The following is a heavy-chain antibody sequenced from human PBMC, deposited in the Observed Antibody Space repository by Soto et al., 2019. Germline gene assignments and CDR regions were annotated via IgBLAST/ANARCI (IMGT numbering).Heavy chain of an antibody. CDR2: ISAYNGNT. Sequence: ASVKVSCKASGYTFTSYGISWVRQAPGQGLEWMGWISAYNGNTNYAQKLQGRVTMTADTSTSTAYMELSSLRSEDTAVYYCARALLGYCSSTSCYGSEYYYYYYLMDVWGQGTTVTVS. D-gene: IGHD2-2*01. J-gene: IGHJ6*02. CDR3: ARALLGYCSSTSCYGSEYYYYYYLMDV. CDR1: GYTFTSYG. V-gene: IGHV1-18*01.